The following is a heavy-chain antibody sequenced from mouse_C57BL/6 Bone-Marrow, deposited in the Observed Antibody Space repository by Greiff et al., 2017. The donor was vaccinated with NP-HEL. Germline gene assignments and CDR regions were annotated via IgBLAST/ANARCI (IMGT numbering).Heavy chain of an antibody. D-gene: IGHD1-1*01. Sequence: VMLVESGPGLVAPSQSLSITCTDSGFSLTSYAISWVRQPPGKGLEWLGVIWTGGGTNYNSALKSRLSISKDNSKSQVFLKMNSLQTDDTARYYCARITTVVATDWYFDVWGTGTTVTVSS. CDR3: ARITTVVATDWYFDV. CDR2: IWTGGGT. CDR1: GFSLTSYA. J-gene: IGHJ1*03. V-gene: IGHV2-9-1*01.